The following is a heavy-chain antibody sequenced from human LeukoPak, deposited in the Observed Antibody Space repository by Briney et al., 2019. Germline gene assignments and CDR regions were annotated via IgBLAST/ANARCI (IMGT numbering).Heavy chain of an antibody. V-gene: IGHV2-5*01. CDR3: AHRRLTALDD. CDR1: GFSLSTAEVG. J-gene: IGHJ4*02. Sequence: SGPALVNPTQTLTLTCTFSGFSLSTAEVGVGWIRQPPGKALEWLAFIYWNNDKRYSQSLKSRLIITKDTSKNQVVLTMTNMDPVDTATYYCAHRRLTALDDWGQGTLVTVSS. D-gene: IGHD7-27*01. CDR2: IYWNNDK.